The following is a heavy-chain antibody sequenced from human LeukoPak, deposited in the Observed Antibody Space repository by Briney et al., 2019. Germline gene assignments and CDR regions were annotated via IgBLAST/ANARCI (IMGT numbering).Heavy chain of an antibody. V-gene: IGHV1-3*01. Sequence: KFQGRVTMTRDTSASTAYMELSSLRSEDTAVYYCARADLWQWPSNWFDPWGQGTLVTISS. J-gene: IGHJ5*02. CDR3: ARADLWQWPSNWFDP. D-gene: IGHD6-19*01.